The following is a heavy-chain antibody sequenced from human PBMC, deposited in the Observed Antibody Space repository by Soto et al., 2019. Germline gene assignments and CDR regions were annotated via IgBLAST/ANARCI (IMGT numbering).Heavy chain of an antibody. J-gene: IGHJ6*02. V-gene: IGHV4-34*01. CDR2: INDSGST. D-gene: IGHD2-15*01. CDR3: ARGPYCSGGSCYLNGGGMDV. CDR1: GGSFSGYY. Sequence: QVQLQQWGAGLLKPSETLSLTCAVYGGSFSGYYWSWIRQPPGKGLEWIGEINDSGSTNYNPSIKSRVTISVDPSKNQFSLQLSSVTAADAGVYYCARGPYCSGGSCYLNGGGMDVWGQGTTVTVSS.